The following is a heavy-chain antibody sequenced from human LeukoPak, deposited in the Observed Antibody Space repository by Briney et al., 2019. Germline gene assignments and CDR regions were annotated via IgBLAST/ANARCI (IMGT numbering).Heavy chain of an antibody. Sequence: GASLQISCKGSGYSFTSYWISWVRQMPGKGLEWMGRIDPSDSYANYSPSFQGHVTISADKSISTAYLQWSSLKASDTAMYYCARAYYYGSGSYPYYYGMDVWGQGTTVTVSS. CDR3: ARAYYYGSGSYPYYYGMDV. D-gene: IGHD3-10*01. J-gene: IGHJ6*02. CDR2: IDPSDSYA. V-gene: IGHV5-10-1*01. CDR1: GYSFTSYW.